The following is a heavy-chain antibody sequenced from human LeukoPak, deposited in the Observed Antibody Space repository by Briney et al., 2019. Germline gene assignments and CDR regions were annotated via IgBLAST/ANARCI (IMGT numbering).Heavy chain of an antibody. V-gene: IGHV4-61*02. Sequence: SETLSLTCTVSGGSISSGSYYWSWIRQPAGKGLEWIGRIYTSGSTNYNPSLKSRVTISVDTSKNQFSLKLSSVTAADTAVYYCARGDRTTCADYWGQGTLVTVSS. CDR3: ARGDRTTCADY. D-gene: IGHD4-17*01. J-gene: IGHJ4*02. CDR1: GGSISSGSYY. CDR2: IYTSGST.